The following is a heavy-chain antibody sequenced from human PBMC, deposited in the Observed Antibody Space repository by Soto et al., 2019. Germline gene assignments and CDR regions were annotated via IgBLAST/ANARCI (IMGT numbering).Heavy chain of an antibody. J-gene: IGHJ4*02. Sequence: QVQLQVSGPGLVKPSETLSLTCTVSGDSISSYSWGWIRQPPGKGLEWIGNIHYNGNTKYNPSLKSRVTMSVDTSKNQFYLKLTSVTAADTAVYYGAREGNLGRWRPPLDYWCQGTLVTVSS. CDR1: GDSISSYS. CDR3: AREGNLGRWRPPLDY. CDR2: IHYNGNT. D-gene: IGHD1-26*01. V-gene: IGHV4-59*01.